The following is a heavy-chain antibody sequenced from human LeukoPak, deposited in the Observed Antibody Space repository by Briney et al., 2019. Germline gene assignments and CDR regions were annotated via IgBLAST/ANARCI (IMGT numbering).Heavy chain of an antibody. V-gene: IGHV3-30*04. CDR2: ISYDGSNK. CDR3: ARDMYYDILTGYYKGYYYYGMDV. D-gene: IGHD3-9*01. CDR1: GFTFSSYA. J-gene: IGHJ6*04. Sequence: PGRSLRLSCAASGFTFSSYAMHWVRQAPGKGLEWVAVISYDGSNKYYADSVKGRFTISRDNSKNTLYPQMNSLRAEDTAVYYCARDMYYDILTGYYKGYYYYGMDVWGKGTTVTVSS.